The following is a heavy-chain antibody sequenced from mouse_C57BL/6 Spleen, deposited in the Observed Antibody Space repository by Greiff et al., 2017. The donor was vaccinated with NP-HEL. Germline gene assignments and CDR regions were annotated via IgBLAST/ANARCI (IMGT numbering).Heavy chain of an antibody. Sequence: VQLQQSGAELVKPGASVKISCKASGYAFSSYWMNWVKQRPGKGLEWIGQIYPGDGDTNYNGKFKGKATLTADKSSSTAYMQLSSLTSEDSAVYFCARERVIYDYDGYYYAMDYWGQGTSVTVSS. CDR1: GYAFSSYW. CDR3: ARERVIYDYDGYYYAMDY. J-gene: IGHJ4*01. V-gene: IGHV1-80*01. CDR2: IYPGDGDT. D-gene: IGHD2-4*01.